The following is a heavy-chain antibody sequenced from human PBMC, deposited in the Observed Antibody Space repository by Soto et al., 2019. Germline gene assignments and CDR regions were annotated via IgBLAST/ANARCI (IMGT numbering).Heavy chain of an antibody. Sequence: ASVKVSCKASGYTFTSYDINWVRQATGQGLEWMGWMNPNSGNTGYAQKFQGRVTMTRNTSISTAYMELSSLRSEDTAVYYCAEQVRFMSIAAANAFDIWGQGTMVTVSS. CDR3: AEQVRFMSIAAANAFDI. CDR1: GYTFTSYD. V-gene: IGHV1-8*01. D-gene: IGHD6-13*01. J-gene: IGHJ3*02. CDR2: MNPNSGNT.